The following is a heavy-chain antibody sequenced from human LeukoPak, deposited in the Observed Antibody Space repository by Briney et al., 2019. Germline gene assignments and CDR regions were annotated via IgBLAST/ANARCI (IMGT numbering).Heavy chain of an antibody. Sequence: SETLSLTCTVSGGSISSYYWSWIRQPAGKGLEWIGRIYTSGSTNYNPSLKSRVTISVDTSKNQFSLKLSSVTAADTAVYYCARDRRITGIFDAFDIWGQGTMVTVSS. CDR2: IYTSGST. D-gene: IGHD1-20*01. J-gene: IGHJ3*02. V-gene: IGHV4-4*07. CDR3: ARDRRITGIFDAFDI. CDR1: GGSISSYY.